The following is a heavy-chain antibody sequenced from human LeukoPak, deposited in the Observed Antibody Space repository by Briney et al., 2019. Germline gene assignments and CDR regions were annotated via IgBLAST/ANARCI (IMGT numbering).Heavy chain of an antibody. J-gene: IGHJ3*01. CDR2: ISTYNGNT. CDR3: ARAGDESTGHYDSLHF. D-gene: IGHD2-8*02. Sequence: ASVKVSCKASGYTFTSYGISWVRQAPGQGLEWMGWISTYNGNTNYAQKLQGRVTMTRDTSIGTASMDLSGLRLDDTGIYYCARAGDESTGHYDSLHFWGQGTMVTVSS. CDR1: GYTFTSYG. V-gene: IGHV1-18*01.